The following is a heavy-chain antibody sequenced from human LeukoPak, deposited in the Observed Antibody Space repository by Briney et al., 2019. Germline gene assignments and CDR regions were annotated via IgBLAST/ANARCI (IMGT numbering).Heavy chain of an antibody. CDR3: AKTQVVYYFDY. J-gene: IGHJ4*02. V-gene: IGHV3-23*01. CDR2: ISAAGGNS. CDR1: GFSFSSYA. Sequence: PGGSLRLSCVTSGFSFSSYAMSWVRQAPGKGLEWVSGISAAGGNSFYADSVKGRFTISRDNSNNTLHLQMNNMRVEATAVYYCAKTQVVYYFDYWGQGNLVTVSS. D-gene: IGHD2-8*02.